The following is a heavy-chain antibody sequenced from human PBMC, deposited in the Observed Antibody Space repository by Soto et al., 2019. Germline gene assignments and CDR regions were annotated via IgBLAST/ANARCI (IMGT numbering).Heavy chain of an antibody. V-gene: IGHV1-3*01. CDR3: ARDTCTNGVCYGDY. Sequence: ASVKVSCKAAGYTFSTSAIQWVRQAPGQRLEWMGWISAGDGNTRYSQTFQGRVTFTSDTSASTGYMELSGLTSEDTAVYFCARDTCTNGVCYGDYWGQGTLVTV. CDR1: GYTFSTSA. J-gene: IGHJ4*02. D-gene: IGHD2-8*01. CDR2: ISAGDGNT.